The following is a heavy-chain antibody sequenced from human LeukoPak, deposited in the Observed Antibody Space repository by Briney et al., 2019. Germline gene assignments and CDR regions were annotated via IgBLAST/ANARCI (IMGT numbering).Heavy chain of an antibody. CDR1: GGSISSGNYY. CDR2: IYTSGTT. J-gene: IGHJ5*02. V-gene: IGHV4-61*02. CDR3: ARGGVGYSYGYISWFDP. D-gene: IGHD5-18*01. Sequence: SQTLSLTCTVSGGSISSGNYYWSWIRQPAGKGLEWIGRIYTSGTTNYNPSLKSRVTISVDTSKNQFSLKLSSVTAADTAVYYCARGGVGYSYGYISWFDPWGQGTLVTVSS.